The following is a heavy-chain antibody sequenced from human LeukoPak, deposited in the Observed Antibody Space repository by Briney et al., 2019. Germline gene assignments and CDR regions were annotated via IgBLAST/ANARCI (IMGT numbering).Heavy chain of an antibody. V-gene: IGHV3-74*01. J-gene: IGHJ4*02. D-gene: IGHD3-22*01. CDR3: ARDSVVILDY. Sequence: GGSLRLSCATSGFTFTTFWMHWVRQAPGKGLVWVSRINHDGSSTNYADSVKGRFTISRDNAKNSLYLQMNSLRAEDTAVYYCARDSVVILDYWGQGTLVTVSS. CDR1: GFTFTTFW. CDR2: INHDGSST.